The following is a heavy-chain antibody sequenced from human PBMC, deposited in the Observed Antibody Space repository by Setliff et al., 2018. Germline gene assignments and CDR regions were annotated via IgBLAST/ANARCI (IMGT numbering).Heavy chain of an antibody. D-gene: IGHD2-15*01. CDR3: ARIYCSGGSCYLDY. Sequence: KPSETLSLTCTVSGGSISSGSYYWSWIRQPPGKALEWLARIDWDDDKYYSTSLKTRLTISKDTSKNQVVLTMTNMDPVDTATYYCARIYCSGGSCYLDYWGQGTLVTVSS. V-gene: IGHV2-70*11. CDR1: GGSISSGSYY. CDR2: IDWDDDK. J-gene: IGHJ4*02.